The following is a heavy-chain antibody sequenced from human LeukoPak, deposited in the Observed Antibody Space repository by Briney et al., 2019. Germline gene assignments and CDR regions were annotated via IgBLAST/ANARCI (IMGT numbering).Heavy chain of an antibody. V-gene: IGHV4-39*01. CDR2: IYYSGST. CDR3: ASLRERSYYARGFDY. D-gene: IGHD1-26*01. Sequence: SETLSLTCTVSGGSISSSSYYWGWIRQPPGKGLEWIGSIYYSGSTFYSPSLKSRVTISIDTSKNQFSLKLSSVTAADTAVYYCASLRERSYYARGFDYWGQGTLVTVSS. J-gene: IGHJ4*02. CDR1: GGSISSSSYY.